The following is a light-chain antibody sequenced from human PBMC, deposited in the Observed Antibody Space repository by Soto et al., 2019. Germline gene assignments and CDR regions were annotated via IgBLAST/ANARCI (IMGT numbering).Light chain of an antibody. CDR1: RSNIERNF. Sequence: QSVLTQPPSVSAAPGQKVSISCSGSRSNIERNFVSWYQQFPGTVPRLLIYDNGKRPSGIPDRFSGSRSGTSATLDITGLQTGDEADYYCGGWDSDLNFYVFGTGTQLTVL. J-gene: IGLJ1*01. CDR3: GGWDSDLNFYV. V-gene: IGLV1-51*01. CDR2: DNG.